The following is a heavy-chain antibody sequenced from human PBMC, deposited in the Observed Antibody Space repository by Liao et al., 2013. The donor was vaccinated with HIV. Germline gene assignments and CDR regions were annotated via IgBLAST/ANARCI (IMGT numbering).Heavy chain of an antibody. Sequence: QVQLQESGPGLVKPSQTLSLTCTVSGGSISYGSYYWSWIRQPAGKGLEWIGRIYTSGSTNYNPSLKSRVTISVDTSKNQFSLKLSSVTAADTAVYYCARVRGCSSTSCLMGFDYWGQGTLVTVSS. J-gene: IGHJ4*02. CDR3: ARVRGCSSTSCLMGFDY. D-gene: IGHD2-2*01. CDR1: GGSISYGSYY. CDR2: IYTSGST. V-gene: IGHV4-61*02.